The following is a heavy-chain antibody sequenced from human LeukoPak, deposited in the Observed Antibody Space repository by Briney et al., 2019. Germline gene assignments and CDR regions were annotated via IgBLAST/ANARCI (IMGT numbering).Heavy chain of an antibody. D-gene: IGHD3-9*01. J-gene: IGHJ4*02. CDR2: ISWDGGST. V-gene: IGHV3-43*01. CDR3: AKDMTRYYDILTGSGVLD. CDR1: GFTFSRYD. Sequence: GGSLRLSCAASGFTFSRYDMHWVRQAPGKGLEWVSLISWDGGSTYYADSVKGRFTISRDNSKNSLYLQMNSLRTEDTALYYCAKDMTRYYDILTGSGVLDWGQGTLVTVSS.